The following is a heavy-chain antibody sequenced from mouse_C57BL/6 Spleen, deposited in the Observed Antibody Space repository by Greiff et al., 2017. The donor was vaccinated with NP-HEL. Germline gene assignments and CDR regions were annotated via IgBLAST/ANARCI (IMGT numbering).Heavy chain of an antibody. Sequence: EVKVVESEGGLVQPGRSMKLSCTASGFTFSDYYMAWVRQVPEKGLEWVANINYDGSSTYYLDSLKSRFIISRDNAKNILYLQMSSLKSEDTATYYCARDYDYDGHYYAMDYWGQGTSVTVSS. CDR1: GFTFSDYY. CDR3: ARDYDYDGHYYAMDY. V-gene: IGHV5-16*01. J-gene: IGHJ4*01. CDR2: INYDGSST. D-gene: IGHD2-4*01.